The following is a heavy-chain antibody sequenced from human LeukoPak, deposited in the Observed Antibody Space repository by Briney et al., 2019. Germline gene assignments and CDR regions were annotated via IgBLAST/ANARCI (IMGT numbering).Heavy chain of an antibody. CDR3: ARESLIVGSGSYYIPFRYYYYMDV. Sequence: ASVKVSCKASGYTFTAYYMNWVRQAPGQGLEWMGWINPHSGDTDYAQKFQGRVTMTRDTSINTAYMELSRLRSDDTAVYYCARESLIVGSGSYYIPFRYYYYMDVWGKGTTVTVSS. V-gene: IGHV1-2*02. D-gene: IGHD3-10*01. CDR1: GYTFTAYY. CDR2: INPHSGDT. J-gene: IGHJ6*03.